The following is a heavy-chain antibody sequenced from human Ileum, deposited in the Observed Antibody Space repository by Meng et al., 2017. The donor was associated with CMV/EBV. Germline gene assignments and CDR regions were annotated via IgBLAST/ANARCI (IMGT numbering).Heavy chain of an antibody. CDR2: ITPGGGT. J-gene: IGHJ4*02. CDR3: AKGDRGWDDYDY. CDR1: GFTFFKYA. V-gene: IGHV3-23*01. Sequence: SCAASGFTFFKYAMTWVRQAPGKGLEWVSLITPGGGTFYTDSVKGRFTISRDNSKNTVYLQMDNLRAEDTAIYYCAKGDRGWDDYDYWGQGTLVTVSS. D-gene: IGHD6-19*01.